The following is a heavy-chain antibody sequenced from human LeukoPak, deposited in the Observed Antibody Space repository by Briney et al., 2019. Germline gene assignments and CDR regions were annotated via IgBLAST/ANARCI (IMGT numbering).Heavy chain of an antibody. CDR1: GFTFSSYA. CDR3: GRHGGAFEM. Sequence: GGSLRLSCAASGFTFSSYAMTWVRQAPGKGLEWVSGISGSSGKTYYADSVKGRFTISRDNSKNTLHLQMDSLRAEDTAVYYCGRHGGAFEMWGQGTMVTVSS. CDR2: ISGSSGKT. V-gene: IGHV3-23*01. J-gene: IGHJ3*02.